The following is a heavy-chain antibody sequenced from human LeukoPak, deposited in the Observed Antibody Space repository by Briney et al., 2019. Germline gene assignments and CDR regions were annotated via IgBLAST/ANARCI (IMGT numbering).Heavy chain of an antibody. CDR3: AKDYLPFWFDP. J-gene: IGHJ5*02. CDR1: GFTFSSYA. Sequence: PGGSLRLSCAASGFTFSSYAMSWVRQAPGKGLEWVSSISGSGGNTYYADSVKGRFTISRDNSKNTLYLQMNRLRAEDTAVYYCAKDYLPFWFDPWGQGTLVTVSS. V-gene: IGHV3-23*01. CDR2: ISGSGGNT.